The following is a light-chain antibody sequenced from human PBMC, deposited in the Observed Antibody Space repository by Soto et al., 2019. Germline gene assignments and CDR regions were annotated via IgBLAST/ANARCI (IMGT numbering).Light chain of an antibody. CDR1: QSVRSNY. CDR2: GAS. J-gene: IGKJ5*01. CDR3: QQYGSSPPIT. V-gene: IGKV3-20*01. Sequence: EIVLTQSPGTLSLSPGERATLSCRASQSVRSNYLAWYQQKPGQAPRLLIYGASSRATGIPDRFRGSGSGTDFTLTISRLEPEDFAVYYCQQYGSSPPITFGQGTRLEIK.